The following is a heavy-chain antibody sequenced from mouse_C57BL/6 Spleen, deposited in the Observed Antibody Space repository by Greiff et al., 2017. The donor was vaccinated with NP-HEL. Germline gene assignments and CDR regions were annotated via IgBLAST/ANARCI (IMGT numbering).Heavy chain of an antibody. CDR3: ASAGEMDY. Sequence: DVQLVESGGGLVKPGGSLKLSCAASGFTFSSYTMSWVRQTPEKRLEWVATISGGGGNTYYPDSVKGRFTISRDNAKNTLYLQMSSLRSEDTALYYCASAGEMDYWGQGTSVTVSS. CDR1: GFTFSSYT. J-gene: IGHJ4*01. CDR2: ISGGGGNT. V-gene: IGHV5-9*01.